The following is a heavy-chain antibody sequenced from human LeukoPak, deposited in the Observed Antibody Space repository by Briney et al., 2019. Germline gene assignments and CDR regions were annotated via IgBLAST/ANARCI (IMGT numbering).Heavy chain of an antibody. CDR3: ARYGFYGSGRGFDY. Sequence: GGSLRLSCAASGFTFSSYWMSWVRQAPGKGLECVANIKQDGSEKYYVDSVKGRFTISRDNAKNSLYLQMNSLRAEDTAVYYCARYGFYGSGRGFDYWGQGTLVTVSS. V-gene: IGHV3-7*01. CDR2: IKQDGSEK. CDR1: GFTFSSYW. D-gene: IGHD3-10*01. J-gene: IGHJ4*02.